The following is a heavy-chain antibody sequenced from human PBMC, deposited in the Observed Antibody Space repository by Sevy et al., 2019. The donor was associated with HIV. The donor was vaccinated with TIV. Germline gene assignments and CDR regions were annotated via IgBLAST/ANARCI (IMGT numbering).Heavy chain of an antibody. Sequence: SETLSLTCTVSGDSIKSSTYYWGWTRQPPGKGLEWIGSIHFGGTTYYNPSLKSRVTISVDTSKNQFSLKLTSVTATDTAVYYCARHRYYYDSGAYYLPDYWGQGTLVTVSS. CDR3: ARHRYYYDSGAYYLPDY. D-gene: IGHD3-22*01. J-gene: IGHJ4*02. CDR2: IHFGGTT. V-gene: IGHV4-39*01. CDR1: GDSIKSSTYY.